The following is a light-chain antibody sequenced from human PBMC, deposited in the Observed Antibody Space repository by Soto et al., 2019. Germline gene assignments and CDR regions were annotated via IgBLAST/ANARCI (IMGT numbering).Light chain of an antibody. CDR2: AAS. J-gene: IGKJ5*01. Sequence: DLQMTQSPSSLSASVGDRVTITCRASQTTNNYLNWYQQKPGKAPKVLIYAASSLKSGVPSRFSGSGYGTDFTLSISSLQPEDFATYFCQQSYSLPVTFGQGTRLDIK. CDR3: QQSYSLPVT. CDR1: QTTNNY. V-gene: IGKV1-39*01.